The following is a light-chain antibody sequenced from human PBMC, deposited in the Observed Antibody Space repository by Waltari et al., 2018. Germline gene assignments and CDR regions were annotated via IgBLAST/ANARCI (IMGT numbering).Light chain of an antibody. CDR2: DVS. V-gene: IGKV3-11*01. J-gene: IGKJ1*01. CDR3: QQRDTWPLT. CDR1: QPIASP. Sequence: IVLTQSPATLSLSPGERATLSCRASQPIASPLVWYPQKPGQAPRLLISDVSNRATGIPVRFSGSGSGTDFTLIISSLESEDFAVYYCQQRDTWPLTFGQGTKVEI.